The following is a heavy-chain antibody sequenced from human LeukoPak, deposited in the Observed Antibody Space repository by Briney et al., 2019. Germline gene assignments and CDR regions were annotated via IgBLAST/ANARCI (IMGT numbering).Heavy chain of an antibody. Sequence: SETLSLTCTVSGGSISSSSYYWSWIRQPPGKGLEWIGEINHSGSTNYNPSLKSRVTISVDTSKNQFSLKLSSVTAADTAVYYCASPRPSMVRGVTVPRTLDYWGQGTLVTVSS. CDR2: INHSGST. J-gene: IGHJ4*02. D-gene: IGHD3-10*01. CDR3: ASPRPSMVRGVTVPRTLDY. V-gene: IGHV4-39*07. CDR1: GGSISSSSYY.